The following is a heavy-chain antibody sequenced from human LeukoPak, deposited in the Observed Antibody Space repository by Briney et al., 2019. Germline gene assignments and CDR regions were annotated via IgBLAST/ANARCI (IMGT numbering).Heavy chain of an antibody. D-gene: IGHD5-12*01. CDR2: ISGSGGST. CDR3: ANTAGWLRSFDY. J-gene: IGHJ4*02. Sequence: GGSLRLSCAASGFTFSSYGMSWVRQAPGKGLEWVSAISGSGGSTYYADSVKGRFTISRDNSKNTLYLQMNSLRAEDTAVYYCANTAGWLRSFDYWGQGTLVTVSS. CDR1: GFTFSSYG. V-gene: IGHV3-23*01.